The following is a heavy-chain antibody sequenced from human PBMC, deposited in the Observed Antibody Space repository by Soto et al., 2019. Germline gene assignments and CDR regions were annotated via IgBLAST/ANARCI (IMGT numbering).Heavy chain of an antibody. V-gene: IGHV6-1*01. D-gene: IGHD6-13*01. CDR2: TYYRSKWYN. J-gene: IGHJ3*02. CDR1: WDSVSSNSAA. CDR3: ARDQHFSSSWSHDAFDI. Sequence: PSQTLSLTCAISWDSVSSNSAAWNWIRQSPSRGLEWLGRTYYRSKWYNDYAVSVKSRITINPDTSKNQFSLQLNSVTPEDTAVYYCARDQHFSSSWSHDAFDIWGQGTMVTVSS.